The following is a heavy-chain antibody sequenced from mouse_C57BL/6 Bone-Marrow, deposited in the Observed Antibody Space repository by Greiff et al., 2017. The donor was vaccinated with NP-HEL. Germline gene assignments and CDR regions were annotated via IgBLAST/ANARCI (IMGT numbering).Heavy chain of an antibody. V-gene: IGHV3-6*01. CDR1: GYSITSGYY. Sequence: VQLKESGPGLVKPSQSLSLTCSVTGYSITSGYYWNWIRQFPGNKLEWMGYISYDGSNNYNPSLKNRISITRDTSKNQFFLKLNSVTTEDTATYYCARGGLLLRRYYAMDYWGQGTSVTVSS. J-gene: IGHJ4*01. D-gene: IGHD1-1*01. CDR3: ARGGLLLRRYYAMDY. CDR2: ISYDGSN.